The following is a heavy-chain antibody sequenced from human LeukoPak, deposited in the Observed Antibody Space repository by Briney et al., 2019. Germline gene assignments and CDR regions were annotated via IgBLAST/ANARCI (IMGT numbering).Heavy chain of an antibody. CDR2: IYYSGST. J-gene: IGHJ4*02. V-gene: IGHV4-31*03. CDR1: GGSISSGGYY. CDR3: ARSRAGGYYYFDY. D-gene: IGHD2-2*03. Sequence: SQTLSLTCTVSGGSISSGGYYWSWIRQHPGKGLEWIGYIYYSGSTYYNPSLKSRVTISVDTSKNQFSLKLSSVTAADTAVYCCARSRAGGYYYFDYWGQGTLVTVSS.